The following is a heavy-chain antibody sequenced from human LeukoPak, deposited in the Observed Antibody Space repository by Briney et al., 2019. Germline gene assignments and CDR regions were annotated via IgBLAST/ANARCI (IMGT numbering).Heavy chain of an antibody. V-gene: IGHV4-38-2*02. D-gene: IGHD5-12*01. Sequence: RPSETLSLTCTVSGYSISSGYYWGWIRQPPGKGLEWIGSIYHSGSTYYNPSLKSRVTISVDTSKNQFSLKLSSVTAADTAVYYCARKTARGYSGYDPRFDYWGQGTLVTVSS. CDR1: GYSISSGYY. CDR3: ARKTARGYSGYDPRFDY. J-gene: IGHJ4*02. CDR2: IYHSGST.